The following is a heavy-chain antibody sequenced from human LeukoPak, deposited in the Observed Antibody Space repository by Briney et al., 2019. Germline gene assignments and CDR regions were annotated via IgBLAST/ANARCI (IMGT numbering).Heavy chain of an antibody. CDR2: ISPIFGTA. J-gene: IGHJ6*02. Sequence: ASVKVSCKASGGTFSSSAISWVRQAPGQWLEWMGGISPIFGTANYAQKFQGRVTITADESTSTAYMELSSLRSEDTAVYYCASRVPSGFHKHYYGMDVWGQGTTVTVSS. CDR1: GGTFSSSA. CDR3: ASRVPSGFHKHYYGMDV. D-gene: IGHD3-10*01. V-gene: IGHV1-69*01.